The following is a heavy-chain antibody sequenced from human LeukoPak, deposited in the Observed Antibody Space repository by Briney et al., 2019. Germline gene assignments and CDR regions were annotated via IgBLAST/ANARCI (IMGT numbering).Heavy chain of an antibody. CDR2: IKSKTDGGTT. V-gene: IGHV3-15*01. J-gene: IGHJ4*02. CDR1: GFTFSNAW. D-gene: IGHD2-2*01. Sequence: GGSLRLSCAASGFTFSNAWMSWVRQAPGKGLEWVGRIKSKTDGGTTDYAAPVKGRFTISRDDSKNTLYLQMNSLKTEDTAVYYCAKDVGDCSSTSCYLDYWGQGTLVTVSS. CDR3: AKDVGDCSSTSCYLDY.